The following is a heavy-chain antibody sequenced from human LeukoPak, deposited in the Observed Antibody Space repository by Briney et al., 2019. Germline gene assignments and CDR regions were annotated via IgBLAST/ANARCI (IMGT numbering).Heavy chain of an antibody. Sequence: GGSLRLSCAASGFTFSSYAMSWVRQAPGKGLEWVSAISGSGGSTYYADSVKGRFTISRDNSENTLYLQMNSLRAADTAVYYCARVPNPMRITGNVIWGQGTLVTVSS. V-gene: IGHV3-23*01. CDR1: GFTFSSYA. J-gene: IGHJ4*02. D-gene: IGHD1-20*01. CDR3: ARVPNPMRITGNVI. CDR2: ISGSGGST.